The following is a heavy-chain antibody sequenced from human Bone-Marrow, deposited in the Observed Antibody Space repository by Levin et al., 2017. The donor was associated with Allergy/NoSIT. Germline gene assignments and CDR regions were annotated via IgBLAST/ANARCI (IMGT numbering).Heavy chain of an antibody. CDR2: IYHSGYT. V-gene: IGHV4-31*03. Sequence: SQTLSLTCTVSGGSINSAYYWNWIRHCPGKGLEWIGYIYHSGYTNYNPSLRGRLIIAADTSNNQFSLKLTSVTAADTAVYYCARSSDILTGYGFRFDPWGQGTLVTVSS. J-gene: IGHJ5*02. D-gene: IGHD3-9*01. CDR3: ARSSDILTGYGFRFDP. CDR1: GGSINSAYY.